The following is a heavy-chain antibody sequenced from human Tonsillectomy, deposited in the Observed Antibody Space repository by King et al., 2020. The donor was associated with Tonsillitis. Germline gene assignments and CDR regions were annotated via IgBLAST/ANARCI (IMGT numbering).Heavy chain of an antibody. CDR3: ARREGPFDY. CDR2: IYYTGNT. J-gene: IGHJ4*02. D-gene: IGHD1-26*01. Sequence: QLQESGPGLVKPSETLSLTCTVSGGSFSSSSYYWGWIRQPPGKGLEWIGSIYYTGNTYYNPSPTSRVTISVDTSKNQFSLRVSSVTAADTAVYYCARREGPFDYWGQGTLVTVSS. V-gene: IGHV4-39*01. CDR1: GGSFSSSSYY.